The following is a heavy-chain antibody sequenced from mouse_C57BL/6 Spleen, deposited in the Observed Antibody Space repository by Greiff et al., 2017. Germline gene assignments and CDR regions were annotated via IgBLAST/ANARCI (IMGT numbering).Heavy chain of an antibody. CDR3: TRDQILYYYGSSPWYFDV. D-gene: IGHD1-1*01. Sequence: EVMLVESGEGLVKPGGSLKLSCAASGFTFSSYAMSWVRQTPEKRLEWVAYISSGGDYIYYADTVKGRFTISRDHARKPLYLQMSSLKSEDTAMYYCTRDQILYYYGSSPWYFDVWGTGTTVTVSS. J-gene: IGHJ1*03. CDR1: GFTFSSYA. V-gene: IGHV5-9-1*02. CDR2: ISSGGDYI.